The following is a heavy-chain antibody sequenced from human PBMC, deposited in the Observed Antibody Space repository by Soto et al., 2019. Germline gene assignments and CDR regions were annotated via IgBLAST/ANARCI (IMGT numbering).Heavy chain of an antibody. CDR3: ASDSPPPRE. CDR1: GYTFTSYG. Sequence: QVQLVQSGAEVKKPGASVKVSCKASGYTFTSYGISWVRQAPGQGLEWMGWISPYNGNTNYAQKLQGRVTMTTVASTSPAYMERMTLRSVDTAGYYCASDSPPPREWGQGTLVTMSS. J-gene: IGHJ1*01. CDR2: ISPYNGNT. V-gene: IGHV1-18*01.